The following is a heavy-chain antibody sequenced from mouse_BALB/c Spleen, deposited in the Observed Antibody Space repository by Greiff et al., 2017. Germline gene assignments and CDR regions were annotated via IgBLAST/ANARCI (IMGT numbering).Heavy chain of an antibody. CDR1: GFTFSSYG. CDR2: ISSGGSYT. Sequence: EVKVVESGGDLVKPGGSLKLSCAASGFTFSSYGMSWVRQTPDKRLEWVATISSGGSYTYYPDSVKGRFTIARDNAENTLYLQLSSLKSEDTAMYYCANPYYGNYVGAMDYWGQGTSVTVSS. V-gene: IGHV5-6*01. J-gene: IGHJ4*01. CDR3: ANPYYGNYVGAMDY. D-gene: IGHD2-10*01.